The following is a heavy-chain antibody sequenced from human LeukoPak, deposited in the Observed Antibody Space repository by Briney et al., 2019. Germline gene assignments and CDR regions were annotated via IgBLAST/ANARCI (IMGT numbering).Heavy chain of an antibody. J-gene: IGHJ6*02. CDR3: ARSPQLLLRLGELSRYYGMDV. Sequence: GGSLRLSCAASGFTFSDYYMSWIRQAPGKGLEWVSYISSSGSTIYYADSVKGRFTISRDNAKNSLYLQMNSLRAEDTVVYYCARSPQLLLRLGELSRYYGMDVWGQGTTVTVSS. CDR2: ISSSGSTI. V-gene: IGHV3-11*01. D-gene: IGHD3-16*02. CDR1: GFTFSDYY.